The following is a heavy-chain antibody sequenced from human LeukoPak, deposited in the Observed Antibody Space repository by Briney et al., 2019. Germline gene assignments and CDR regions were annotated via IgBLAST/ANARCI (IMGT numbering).Heavy chain of an antibody. CDR1: GFTFSSYG. J-gene: IGHJ4*02. CDR3: AKDWDSSGWIKYYFDY. D-gene: IGHD6-19*01. V-gene: IGHV3-30*18. Sequence: PGRSLRLSCAASGFTFSSYGMHWVRQAPGKGLEGGAVISYDGSSKYYADSVKGRFTISRDNSKNTLYLQMNSLRAEDTAVYYCAKDWDSSGWIKYYFDYWGQETLVTVSS. CDR2: ISYDGSSK.